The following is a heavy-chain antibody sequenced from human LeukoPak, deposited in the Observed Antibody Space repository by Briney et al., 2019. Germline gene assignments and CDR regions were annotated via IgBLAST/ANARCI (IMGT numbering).Heavy chain of an antibody. CDR1: GGTFSSYA. CDR3: ARAGVYSSSWYAFDY. V-gene: IGHV1-69*06. D-gene: IGHD6-13*01. Sequence: SVKVSCKASGGTFSSYAISWVRQAPGQGLEWMGGIIPIFGTANYAQKFQGRVTITADKSTSTAYMELSSLRSEDTAVYYCARAGVYSSSWYAFDYWGQGTLVTVSS. J-gene: IGHJ4*02. CDR2: IIPIFGTA.